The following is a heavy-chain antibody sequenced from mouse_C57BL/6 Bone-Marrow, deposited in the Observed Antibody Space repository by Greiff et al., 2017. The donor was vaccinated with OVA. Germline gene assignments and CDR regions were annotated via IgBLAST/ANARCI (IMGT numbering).Heavy chain of an antibody. D-gene: IGHD2-1*01. Sequence: EVQVVESGGGLVQPGGSLSLSCAASGFTFTDYYMSWVRQPPGKALEWLGFIRNKANGYTTEYSASVKGRFTISRDNSQVILYLQMNALRAEDSATDYCARYIIDGNRGGIYAMDYWGQGTSVTVSS. CDR2: IRNKANGYTT. J-gene: IGHJ4*01. CDR3: ARYIIDGNRGGIYAMDY. V-gene: IGHV7-3*01. CDR1: GFTFTDYY.